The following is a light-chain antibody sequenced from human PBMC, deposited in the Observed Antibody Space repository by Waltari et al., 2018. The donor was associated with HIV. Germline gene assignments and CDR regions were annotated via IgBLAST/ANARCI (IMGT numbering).Light chain of an antibody. CDR1: SSAVGGYNY. CDR3: CSYAGRYTLV. CDR2: DVT. Sequence: QSALTQPRSVSGSPGQSVTISCTGTSSAVGGYNYVSWYHQHPGKAPKRMIYDVTTRPGGVPDRFAGSQSGNTAYLPISGLQAVDEADYFCCSYAGRYTLVFGGATKLTVL. V-gene: IGLV2-11*01. J-gene: IGLJ3*02.